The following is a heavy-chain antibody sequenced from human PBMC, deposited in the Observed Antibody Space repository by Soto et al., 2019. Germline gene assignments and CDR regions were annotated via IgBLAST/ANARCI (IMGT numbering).Heavy chain of an antibody. J-gene: IGHJ4*02. D-gene: IGHD6-19*01. V-gene: IGHV2-5*02. CDR3: AHRRVRDSSGENFDS. Sequence: QITLKESGPTLVKPTQTLTLTCTFSGFSLNTNAVGVGWIRQPPGKALEWLALLSWDDDKRYSPSLKSRLTITTDTSKNQVVLTMTNMDPVDTATYYCAHRRVRDSSGENFDSWGQGTLVTVSS. CDR1: GFSLNTNAVG. CDR2: LSWDDDK.